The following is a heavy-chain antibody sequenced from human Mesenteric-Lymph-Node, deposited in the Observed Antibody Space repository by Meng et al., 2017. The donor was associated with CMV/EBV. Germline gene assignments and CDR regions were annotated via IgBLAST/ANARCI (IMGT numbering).Heavy chain of an antibody. V-gene: IGHV3-7*03. Sequence: GGSLRLSCAASGFTFSSYWMSWVRQAPGKGLEWVANIKQDGSEKYYVDSVKGRFTISRDNAKNSLYLQMNSLRAEDTALYYCAKTRGYCSSTSCYTHYFDYWGQGTLVTVSS. J-gene: IGHJ4*02. D-gene: IGHD2-2*02. CDR1: GFTFSSYW. CDR3: AKTRGYCSSTSCYTHYFDY. CDR2: IKQDGSEK.